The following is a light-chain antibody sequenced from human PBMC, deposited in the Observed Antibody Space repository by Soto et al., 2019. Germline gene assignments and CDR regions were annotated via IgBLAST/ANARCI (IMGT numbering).Light chain of an antibody. Sequence: DIVMTQSPDSLAVSLGERATINCKSSQNVLYSSNNRNYLAWYQQKPGQTPKVLIYWASTRESGVSDRFSGSGSGPDFTLTISSLQAEDVAVYYFQQYYSIPITFGQGTRLEIK. J-gene: IGKJ5*01. CDR2: WAS. CDR3: QQYYSIPIT. V-gene: IGKV4-1*01. CDR1: QNVLYSSNNRNY.